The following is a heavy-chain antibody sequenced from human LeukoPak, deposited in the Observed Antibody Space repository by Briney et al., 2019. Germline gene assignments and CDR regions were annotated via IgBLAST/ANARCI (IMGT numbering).Heavy chain of an antibody. V-gene: IGHV7-4-1*02. CDR2: INTNTGNP. CDR3: AREGSSGYYYYFDY. D-gene: IGHD3-22*01. J-gene: IGHJ4*02. CDR1: GYTFTGYY. Sequence: ASVKVSCKASGYTFTGYYMHWARQAPGQGLEWMGWINTNTGNPTYAQGFTGRFVFSLDTSVSTAYLQISSLKAEDTAVYYCAREGSSGYYYYFDYWGQGTLVTVSS.